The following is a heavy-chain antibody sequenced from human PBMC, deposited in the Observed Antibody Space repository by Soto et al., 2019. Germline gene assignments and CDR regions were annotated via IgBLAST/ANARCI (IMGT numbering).Heavy chain of an antibody. D-gene: IGHD2-15*01. J-gene: IGHJ5*02. V-gene: IGHV4-34*01. Sequence: PSETLSLTCAVYGGSFSGYYWSWIRQPPGKGLEWIGEINHSGSTNYYPSFMSLVIISVDTSKNQFSLKLSSVTAADTAVYYCAARGGYCSGGSCYSKKTTRYNWFDPWGQGTLVTVSS. CDR3: AARGGYCSGGSCYSKKTTRYNWFDP. CDR1: GGSFSGYY. CDR2: INHSGST.